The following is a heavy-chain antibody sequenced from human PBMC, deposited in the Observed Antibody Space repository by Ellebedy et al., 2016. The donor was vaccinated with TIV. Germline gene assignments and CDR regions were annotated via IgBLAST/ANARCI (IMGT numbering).Heavy chain of an antibody. D-gene: IGHD3-10*01. CDR3: GRAIGSGSCY. CDR2: IKQDGSEK. CDR1: GFSLSSYW. Sequence: GESLKISCAAPGFSLSSYWMHWVRQAPGKGLEWVANIKQDGSEKYYVDSVKGRFTISRDNAKNSLYLQMNSLRAEDTAVYFCGRAIGSGSCYWGQGTLVTVSS. V-gene: IGHV3-7*01. J-gene: IGHJ4*02.